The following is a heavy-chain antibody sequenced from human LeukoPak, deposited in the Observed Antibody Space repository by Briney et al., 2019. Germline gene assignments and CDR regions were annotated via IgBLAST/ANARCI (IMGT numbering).Heavy chain of an antibody. Sequence: PGGSLRLSCAASGFTFSSYAMSWVRQTPGKGLEWVSAISGSGGSTYYADSVKGRFTISRDNSKNTLYLQMNSLRAEDTAVYYCAKFQFQPYSSSSGGDYWGQGTLVTVSS. V-gene: IGHV3-23*01. J-gene: IGHJ4*02. CDR3: AKFQFQPYSSSSGGDY. D-gene: IGHD6-6*01. CDR1: GFTFSSYA. CDR2: ISGSGGST.